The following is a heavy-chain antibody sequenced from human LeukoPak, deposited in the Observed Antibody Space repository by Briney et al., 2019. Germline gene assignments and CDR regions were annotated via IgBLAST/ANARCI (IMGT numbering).Heavy chain of an antibody. CDR2: ISSGGLTI. J-gene: IGHJ4*02. Sequence: GGSLRLSCIASGFTFSTYTFNWVRQAPGKGLEWLSYISSGGLTIFYADSVKGRFTISRDNTKNSIFLDMTNLRAEDTAVYYCARDFDYGDYIDFWGQGTLVAVSS. CDR3: ARDFDYGDYIDF. V-gene: IGHV3-48*04. D-gene: IGHD4/OR15-4a*01. CDR1: GFTFSTYT.